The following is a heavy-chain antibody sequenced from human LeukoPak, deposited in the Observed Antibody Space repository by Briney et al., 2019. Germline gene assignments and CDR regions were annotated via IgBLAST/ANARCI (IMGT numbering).Heavy chain of an antibody. D-gene: IGHD3-10*01. CDR2: IYYSGST. Sequence: PSETLSFTCTVSGGSISSYYWSWIRQPPGKGLEWIGYIYYSGSTDYNPSLKSRVTISVDTSKNQFSLKLSSVTAADTAVYYCARAFGYYGLDWGQGTLVTVSS. V-gene: IGHV4-59*01. CDR1: GGSISSYY. CDR3: ARAFGYYGLD. J-gene: IGHJ4*02.